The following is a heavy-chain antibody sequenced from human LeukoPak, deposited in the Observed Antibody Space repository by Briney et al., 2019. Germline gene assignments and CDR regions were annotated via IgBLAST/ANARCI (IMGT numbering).Heavy chain of an antibody. V-gene: IGHV1-18*01. CDR3: ARVGAYSSGWWENWFDP. Sequence: ASVKVSCKASGYTFTSYGISWVRQAPGQGLEWMGWISAYNGNTNYAQKLQGRVTMTTDTSTSTAYMELRSLRSDDTAVYYCARVGAYSSGWWENWFDPWGQGTLVTVSS. CDR1: GYTFTSYG. CDR2: ISAYNGNT. J-gene: IGHJ5*02. D-gene: IGHD6-19*01.